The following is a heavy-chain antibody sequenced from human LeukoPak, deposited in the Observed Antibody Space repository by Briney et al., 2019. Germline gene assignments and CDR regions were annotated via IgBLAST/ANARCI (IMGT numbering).Heavy chain of an antibody. D-gene: IGHD3-10*01. Sequence: SETLSLTCTVSGGSLSSSSYYWGWIRQPPGKGLEWIGSIYYSGSTYYNPSLKSRVPISVDTSKNQFSLKLSSVTAADTAVYYCARDGVGDQHYYYGMDVWGQGTTVTVSS. CDR1: GGSLSSSSYY. J-gene: IGHJ6*02. CDR2: IYYSGST. CDR3: ARDGVGDQHYYYGMDV. V-gene: IGHV4-39*07.